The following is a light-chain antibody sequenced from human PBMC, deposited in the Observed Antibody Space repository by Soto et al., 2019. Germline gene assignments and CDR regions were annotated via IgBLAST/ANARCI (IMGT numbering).Light chain of an antibody. Sequence: QSVLTQPASVSGSPGQSITISCTGTSSDVGGYNYVSWYQQHPGKAPKHMIYDVSNRPSGVSNRFSGSKSGNTASLTISGLQDEDEADYYCSSYTSSSTLVVFGGGTQLTV. CDR1: SSDVGGYNY. V-gene: IGLV2-14*01. J-gene: IGLJ2*01. CDR3: SSYTSSSTLVV. CDR2: DVS.